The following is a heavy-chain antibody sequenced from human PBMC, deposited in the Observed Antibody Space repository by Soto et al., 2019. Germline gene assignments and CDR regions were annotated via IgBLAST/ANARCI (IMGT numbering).Heavy chain of an antibody. CDR3: ARDMGGYSYGTLDY. CDR1: GFTVSGNY. CDR2: IFSGDST. D-gene: IGHD5-18*01. J-gene: IGHJ4*02. V-gene: IGHV3-66*01. Sequence: EVQLVESGGGLVQPGGSLRLSCAASGFTVSGNYMNWVRQAPGKGLEWVSVIFSGDSTYYTDSVKGRFTISRDNSKNTVYLQMNSLRAEDTAVYYCARDMGGYSYGTLDYWGQGTVVTVSS.